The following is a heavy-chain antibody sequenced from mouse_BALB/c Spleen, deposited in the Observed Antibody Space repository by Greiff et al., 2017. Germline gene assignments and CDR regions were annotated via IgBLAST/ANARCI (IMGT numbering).Heavy chain of an antibody. Sequence: EVQLVESGGGLVQPGGSLKLSCAASGFTFSSYTMSWVRQTPEKRLEWVAYISNGGGSTYYPDTVKGRFTISRDNAKNTLYLQMSSLKSEDTAMYYCARLRDGYSWFAYWGQGTLVTVSA. J-gene: IGHJ3*01. CDR3: ARLRDGYSWFAY. CDR2: ISNGGGST. V-gene: IGHV5-12-2*01. CDR1: GFTFSSYT. D-gene: IGHD2-3*01.